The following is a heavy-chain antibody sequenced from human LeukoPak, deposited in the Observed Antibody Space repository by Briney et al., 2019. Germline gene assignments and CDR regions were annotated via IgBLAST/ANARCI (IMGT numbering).Heavy chain of an antibody. Sequence: SETLSLTCTVSGGSVSDSRSYWGSIRQPPGKGLEWSGNMYYSGSANYNPSLKSRVTISIDTSKNQFSLKLSSVTAADTAVYYCARQSSYMSGWYFDYWGQGTLVTVSS. J-gene: IGHJ4*02. CDR3: ARQSSYMSGWYFDY. D-gene: IGHD6-19*01. CDR1: GGSVSDSRSY. V-gene: IGHV4-39*01. CDR2: MYYSGSA.